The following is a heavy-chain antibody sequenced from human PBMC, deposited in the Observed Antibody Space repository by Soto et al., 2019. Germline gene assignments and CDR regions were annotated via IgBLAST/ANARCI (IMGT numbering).Heavy chain of an antibody. CDR3: ARTYYDFWSGYFPWFDP. CDR1: GGSISSYY. Sequence: PSETLSLTCTVSGGSISSYYWSWIRQPPGKGLEWIGYIYYSGSTNYNPSLKSRVTISVDTSKNQFSLKLSSVTAADTAVYYCARTYYDFWSGYFPWFDPWGQGTLVTVSS. D-gene: IGHD3-3*01. V-gene: IGHV4-59*01. CDR2: IYYSGST. J-gene: IGHJ5*02.